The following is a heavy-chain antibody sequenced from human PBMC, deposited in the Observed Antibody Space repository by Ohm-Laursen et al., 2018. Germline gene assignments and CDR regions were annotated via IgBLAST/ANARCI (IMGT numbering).Heavy chain of an antibody. Sequence: SLRLSCAASGFTFSSYGMHWVRQAPGKGLEWVAVISYDGSNKYYADSVKGRFTISRDNSKNTLYLQMNSLRAEDTAVYYCAKEVLTMIVVAQGDYYGMDVWGQGTTVTVSS. CDR1: GFTFSSYG. CDR3: AKEVLTMIVVAQGDYYGMDV. CDR2: ISYDGSNK. J-gene: IGHJ6*02. V-gene: IGHV3-30*18. D-gene: IGHD3-22*01.